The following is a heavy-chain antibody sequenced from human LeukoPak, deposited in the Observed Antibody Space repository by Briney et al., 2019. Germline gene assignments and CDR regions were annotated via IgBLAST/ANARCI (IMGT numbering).Heavy chain of an antibody. Sequence: SGGSLRLSCAAAAFTFSRYWTTWVRQAPGKGLEWVANINEDGSEKYYLDSVRGRFTISRDNAKNSLYLQMGSLRAEDTAVYYCARLFVYGSGAEAFDYWGQGALVTVSS. CDR3: ARLFVYGSGAEAFDY. D-gene: IGHD3-10*01. CDR1: AFTFSRYW. V-gene: IGHV3-7*01. CDR2: INEDGSEK. J-gene: IGHJ4*02.